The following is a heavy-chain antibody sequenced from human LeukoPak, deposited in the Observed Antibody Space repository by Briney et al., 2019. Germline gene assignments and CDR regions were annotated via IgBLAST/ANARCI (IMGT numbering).Heavy chain of an antibody. CDR1: GFTFSSYA. J-gene: IGHJ6*03. CDR2: ISSNGGST. V-gene: IGHV3-64*01. Sequence: GGSLRLSCAASGFTFSSYAMHWVRQAPGKGLEYVSAISSNGGSTYYANSVKGRFTISRDNSKNTLYLRMGSLRSEDTAVYYCARCKVRGQYYYYMDVWGKGTTVTVSS. D-gene: IGHD2/OR15-2a*01. CDR3: ARCKVRGQYYYYMDV.